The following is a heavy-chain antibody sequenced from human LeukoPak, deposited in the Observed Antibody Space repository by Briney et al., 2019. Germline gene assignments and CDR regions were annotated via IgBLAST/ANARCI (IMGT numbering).Heavy chain of an antibody. CDR1: GITFSNAL. CDR3: TTLSRPDDY. CDR2: IKIKTDGETT. V-gene: IGHV3-15*01. D-gene: IGHD2/OR15-2a*01. Sequence: GGSLRLSCVVSGITFSNALMSWVRQAPGKGLEWVGRIKIKTDGETTDYGAPVKGRFSISRDDSKNTLYLQRNRLKTEDTAVYFCTTLSRPDDYWGQGTLVTVSS. J-gene: IGHJ4*02.